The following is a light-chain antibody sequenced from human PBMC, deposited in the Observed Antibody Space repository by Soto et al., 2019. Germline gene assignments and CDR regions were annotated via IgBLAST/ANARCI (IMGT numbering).Light chain of an antibody. V-gene: IGKV3-15*01. CDR3: QQYNNWPPIT. CDR1: LSVSSD. Sequence: EIGMTRSPSTRSFCPVEIATLSCRASLSVSSDLAWYQQKPGQAPRLLIYGASTRATGIPARFSGSGSGTEFTLTISSLQSEDFAVYYCQQYNNWPPITFGQGTRLEI. CDR2: GAS. J-gene: IGKJ5*01.